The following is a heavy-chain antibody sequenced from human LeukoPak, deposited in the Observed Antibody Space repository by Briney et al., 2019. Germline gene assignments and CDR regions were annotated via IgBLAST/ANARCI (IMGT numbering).Heavy chain of an antibody. J-gene: IGHJ4*02. CDR1: GFTFSDYA. CDR2: ISGSAGTT. D-gene: IGHD1-26*01. V-gene: IGHV3-23*01. CDR3: ARRVGATGFDY. Sequence: GGSLRLSCAASGFTFSDYAMSWARQAPGKGLEWVSGISGSAGTTSYADSAKGRFTISRDNSKNTLYLQMNSLRAEDTAVYYCARRVGATGFDYWGQGTLVTVSS.